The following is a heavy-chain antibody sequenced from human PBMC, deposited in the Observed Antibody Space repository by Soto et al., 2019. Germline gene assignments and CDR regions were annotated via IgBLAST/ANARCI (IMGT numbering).Heavy chain of an antibody. CDR3: AREEPDSSGWSGGY. CDR1: GGSISSSSYY. J-gene: IGHJ4*02. Sequence: SETLSLTCTVSGGSISSSSYYWGWIRQPPGKGLEWIGSIYYSGSTYYNPSLKSRVTISVDTSKNQFSLKLSSVTAADTAVYYCAREEPDSSGWSGGYWGQGTLVTVYS. D-gene: IGHD6-19*01. CDR2: IYYSGST. V-gene: IGHV4-39*02.